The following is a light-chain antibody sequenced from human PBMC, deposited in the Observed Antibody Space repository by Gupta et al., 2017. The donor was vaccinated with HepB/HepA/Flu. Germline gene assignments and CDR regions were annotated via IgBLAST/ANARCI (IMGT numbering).Light chain of an antibody. V-gene: IGKV1-6*01. J-gene: IGKJ2*01. CDR1: QGIRDD. Sequence: AIQMTQSPSSLSASVGDRVTITCRASQGIRDDLEWYQQKPGKPPKLLIYAASRCESGVPLSVSGCGYVTDFTLTSSSPQAEDFSNYYVQQDYNYFTFGQGTKVEIK. CDR3: QQDYNYFT. CDR2: AAS.